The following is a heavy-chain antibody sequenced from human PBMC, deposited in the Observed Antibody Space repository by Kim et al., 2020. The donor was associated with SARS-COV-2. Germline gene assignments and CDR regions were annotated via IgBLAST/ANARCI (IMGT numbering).Heavy chain of an antibody. V-gene: IGHV3-64*02. CDR3: AREARNSGNYDYLDY. D-gene: IGHD1-26*01. Sequence: GGSLRLSCTASGFSLTNYAMHWVRQAPGKGLEYVSAISSNGFGTFYADFVEGRFTISRDTSKNTLYLQLGSLRVEGKAMYYCAREARNSGNYDYLDYWGQGILVSVSS. CDR2: ISSNGFGT. J-gene: IGHJ4*02. CDR1: GFSLTNYA.